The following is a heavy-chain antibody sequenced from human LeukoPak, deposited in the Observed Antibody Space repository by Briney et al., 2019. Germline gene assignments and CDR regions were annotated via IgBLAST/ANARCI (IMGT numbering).Heavy chain of an antibody. V-gene: IGHV4-31*11. D-gene: IGHD4-23*01. CDR3: ARDPSLRWEDGMDV. J-gene: IGHJ6*02. CDR1: GGTISSGGYY. Sequence: PSETLSLTCAVSGGTISSGGYYWSWIRQHPGKGLEWIGYIYYSGSTYYNPSLKSRVTISVDTSKNQFSLKLSSVTAADTAVYYCARDPSLRWEDGMDVWGQGTTVTVSS. CDR2: IYYSGST.